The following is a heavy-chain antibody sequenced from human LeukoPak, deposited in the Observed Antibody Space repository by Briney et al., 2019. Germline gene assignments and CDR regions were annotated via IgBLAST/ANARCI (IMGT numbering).Heavy chain of an antibody. V-gene: IGHV3-21*01. CDR3: ARDPYNGSYGDYYYYYMDV. CDR1: GFTFTTYN. CDR2: ITTSSTYI. J-gene: IGHJ6*03. Sequence: GGSLRLSCGASGFTFTTYNMNWVRQAPGKGLEWVSSITTSSTYIYYADSVKGRFTISRDNAKNSLFLQMNSLRAEDTAIYYCARDPYNGSYGDYYYYYMDVWGKGTTVTVSS. D-gene: IGHD1-26*01.